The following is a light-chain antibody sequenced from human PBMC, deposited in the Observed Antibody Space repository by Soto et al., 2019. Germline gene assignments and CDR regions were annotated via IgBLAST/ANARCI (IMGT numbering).Light chain of an antibody. Sequence: QSALTQPASVSGSPGQSITISCTGTNSDVGLYNLVSWYHQHPGKAPKLMIYEAIKRPSGVSNRFSGSKSGNTASLTLSGLQAEDEGDYYCCSYAGSNTFVVFGGGTKLTVL. CDR1: NSDVGLYNL. V-gene: IGLV2-23*02. CDR3: CSYAGSNTFVV. J-gene: IGLJ2*01. CDR2: EAI.